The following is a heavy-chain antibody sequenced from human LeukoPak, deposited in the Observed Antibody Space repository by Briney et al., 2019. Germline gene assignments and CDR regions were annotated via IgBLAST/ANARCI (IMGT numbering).Heavy chain of an antibody. Sequence: SETLSPTCAVSGGSFSGYYWTWIRQPPGKGLEWIGEINHSGSANYNPSLKSRVTISLDTSKNQFSLKLSSVTAADTAVYYCARGQGTVTTHWGQGTLVTVSS. J-gene: IGHJ4*02. CDR1: GGSFSGYY. CDR3: ARGQGTVTTH. CDR2: INHSGSA. D-gene: IGHD4-17*01. V-gene: IGHV4-34*01.